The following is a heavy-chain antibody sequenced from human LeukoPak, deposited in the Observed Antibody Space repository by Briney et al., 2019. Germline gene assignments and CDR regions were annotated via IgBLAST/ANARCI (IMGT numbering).Heavy chain of an antibody. Sequence: GGSLRLSCAASGFTFSSYAMHWVRQAPGKGLEWVAVISYDGSNKYYADSVKGRFTISRDNSKNTLYLQMNSLRAEDTAVYYCARASLRFLEWLSLGLDIWGQGTTVTISS. V-gene: IGHV3-30*04. CDR3: ARASLRFLEWLSLGLDI. J-gene: IGHJ6*02. D-gene: IGHD3-3*01. CDR2: ISYDGSNK. CDR1: GFTFSSYA.